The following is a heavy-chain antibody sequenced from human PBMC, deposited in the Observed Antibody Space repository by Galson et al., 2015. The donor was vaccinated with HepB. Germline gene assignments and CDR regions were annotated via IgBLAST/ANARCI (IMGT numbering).Heavy chain of an antibody. CDR3: ARLMWLRYNWFDP. D-gene: IGHD5-12*01. CDR2: IIPIFGTA. Sequence: SVKVSCKASGGTFSSYAISWVRQAPGQGLEWMGGIIPIFGTANYAQKFQGRVTITADESTSTAYMELSSLRSEDTAVYYCARLMWLRYNWFDPWGQGTLVTVSS. V-gene: IGHV1-69*13. J-gene: IGHJ5*02. CDR1: GGTFSSYA.